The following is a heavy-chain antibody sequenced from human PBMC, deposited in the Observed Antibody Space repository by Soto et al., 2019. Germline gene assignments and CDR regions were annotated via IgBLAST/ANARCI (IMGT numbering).Heavy chain of an antibody. D-gene: IGHD1-7*01. V-gene: IGHV1-8*01. CDR3: ARERTGTTSNWFDP. Sequence: QVQLVQSGAEVKKPGASVKVSCKASGYTFTSYDINWVRQATGQGLEWMGWMNPNSGNTVYAQKFQGRVTMTRNTSISTAYMELSSLRSDDTAVYYCARERTGTTSNWFDPWGQGTLVTVSS. CDR1: GYTFTSYD. CDR2: MNPNSGNT. J-gene: IGHJ5*02.